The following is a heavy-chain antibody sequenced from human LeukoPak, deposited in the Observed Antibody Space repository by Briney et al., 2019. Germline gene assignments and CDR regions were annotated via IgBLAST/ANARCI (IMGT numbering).Heavy chain of an antibody. CDR1: GYTFTNYD. J-gene: IGHJ4*02. D-gene: IGHD3-22*01. CDR3: ARRSDHYDSSAYRR. V-gene: IGHV1-8*01. Sequence: ASVRVSCKTSGYTFTNYDINWVRQAPGPGLEWLGWVNPNSGNTGCAQQFQGRLTMTTDSSTSTAYMELSSLTSNDSAVYFCARRSDHYDSSAYRRWGQGTLVTVSS. CDR2: VNPNSGNT.